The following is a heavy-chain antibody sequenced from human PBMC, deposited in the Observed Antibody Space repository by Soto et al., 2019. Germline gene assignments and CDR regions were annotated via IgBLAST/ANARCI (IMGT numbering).Heavy chain of an antibody. Sequence: ASVKVSCKASGGTFSIYAISWVRQAPGQGLEWMGGIIPIFGTANYAQKFQGRVTITADESTSTAYMELSSLRSEDTAVYYCARREGIAARAEYFQHWGQGTLVTVSS. V-gene: IGHV1-69*13. CDR3: ARREGIAARAEYFQH. D-gene: IGHD6-6*01. J-gene: IGHJ1*01. CDR2: IIPIFGTA. CDR1: GGTFSIYA.